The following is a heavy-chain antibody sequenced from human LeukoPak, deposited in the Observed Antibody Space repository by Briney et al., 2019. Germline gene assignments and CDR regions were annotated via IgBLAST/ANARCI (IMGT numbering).Heavy chain of an antibody. J-gene: IGHJ4*02. CDR1: GFTFRSYN. CDR2: ISSSSSYI. V-gene: IGHV3-21*04. D-gene: IGHD4-17*01. CDR3: AKNYGDYEDVFDY. Sequence: GGSLRLSCAASGFTFRSYNMNWVRQAPGKRPEWVSSISSSSSYIYYADSVKGRFTIARDNSKNTLYLQMNSLRAEDTAVYYCAKNYGDYEDVFDYWGQGTLVTVSS.